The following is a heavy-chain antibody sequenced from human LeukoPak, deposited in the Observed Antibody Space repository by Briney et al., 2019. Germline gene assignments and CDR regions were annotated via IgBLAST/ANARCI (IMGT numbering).Heavy chain of an antibody. CDR1: GGSFSGYY. D-gene: IGHD7-27*01. V-gene: IGHV4-34*01. CDR3: ARDGKLTGDFDY. CDR2: INHSGST. Sequence: PSETLSLTRAVYGGSFSGYYWSWIRQPPGKGLEWIGEINHSGSTNYNPSLKSRVTISVDTSKNQFSLKLSSVTAADTAVYYCARDGKLTGDFDYWGQGTLVTVSS. J-gene: IGHJ4*02.